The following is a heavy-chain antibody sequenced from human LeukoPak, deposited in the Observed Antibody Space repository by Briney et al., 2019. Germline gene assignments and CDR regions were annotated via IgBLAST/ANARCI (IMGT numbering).Heavy chain of an antibody. CDR3: AKDDRWLQFCC. D-gene: IGHD5-24*01. V-gene: IGHV3-23*01. CDR2: IIPSGHTT. CDR1: GFTFSSHG. Sequence: GGSLRLSCAASGFTFSSHGMNWVRQAPGKGLEWVSGIIPSGHTTYYADSVRGRFTFSRDNSRNTLYLQMNSLRAEDTAVYYCAKDDRWLQFCCWGQGTLVTVSS. J-gene: IGHJ4*02.